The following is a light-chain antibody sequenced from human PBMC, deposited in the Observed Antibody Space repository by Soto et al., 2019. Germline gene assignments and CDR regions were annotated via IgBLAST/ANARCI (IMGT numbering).Light chain of an antibody. CDR3: QQYNNWPET. Sequence: EIVMTQSPATLSVSPGGRATLSCRASQSVSNNLAWYQQKPGLAPRLLMYGASTRATGIPARFSGSGSGTEFTLTISSLQSEDFAVYYCQQYNNWPETFGRGTKVEIK. CDR1: QSVSNN. CDR2: GAS. V-gene: IGKV3-15*01. J-gene: IGKJ1*01.